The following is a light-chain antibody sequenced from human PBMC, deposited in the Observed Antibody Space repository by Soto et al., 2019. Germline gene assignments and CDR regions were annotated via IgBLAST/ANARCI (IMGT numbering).Light chain of an antibody. V-gene: IGKV1-12*01. Sequence: IQMTQSPSSVSASVGDSVTITCRASQCLXSWFAWYQEKPGKAPKILXYAASSLQSGVPSRLSGSGSGTDFTLTISSLQPEDFATYYCQQANSFPCTFGPGTKVDIK. CDR3: QQANSFPCT. CDR2: AAS. CDR1: QCLXSW. J-gene: IGKJ3*01.